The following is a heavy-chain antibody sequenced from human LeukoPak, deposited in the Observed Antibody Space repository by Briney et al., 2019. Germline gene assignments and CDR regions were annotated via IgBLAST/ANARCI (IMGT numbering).Heavy chain of an antibody. D-gene: IGHD3-22*01. CDR2: IKTKTDGGTT. Sequence: GGSLRLSCATSGLNFINAWMSWVRQAPGKGLEWVGRIKTKTDGGTTDYAAPVNGRFIISRDDSRNTLFLQMNSLRAEDTAVYYCARDRDYYDSSGSQAGPYWGQGTLVTVSS. J-gene: IGHJ4*02. V-gene: IGHV3-15*01. CDR1: GLNFINAW. CDR3: ARDRDYYDSSGSQAGPY.